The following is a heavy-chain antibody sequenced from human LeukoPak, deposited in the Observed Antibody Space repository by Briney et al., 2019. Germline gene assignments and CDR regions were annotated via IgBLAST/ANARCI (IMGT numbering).Heavy chain of an antibody. V-gene: IGHV1-24*01. CDR2: FDPEDGET. J-gene: IGHJ4*02. CDR3: ATLTGTVTTWMDY. D-gene: IGHD4-17*01. Sequence: ASVKVSCKVSGYTLTELSMHWVRQAPGKGLEWMGGFDPEDGETIYAQKSQGRVTMTEDTSTDTAYMELSSLRSEDTAVYYCATLTGTVTTWMDYWGQGTLVTVSS. CDR1: GYTLTELS.